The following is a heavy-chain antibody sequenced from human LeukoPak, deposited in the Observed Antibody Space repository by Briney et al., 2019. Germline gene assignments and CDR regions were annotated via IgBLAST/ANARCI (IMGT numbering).Heavy chain of an antibody. CDR1: GFTFSSYS. J-gene: IGHJ4*02. V-gene: IGHV3-21*01. CDR3: ARDSTRSYSGGPEDY. D-gene: IGHD1-26*01. CDR2: ISSSSSYI. Sequence: NPGGSLRLSCAASGFTFSSYSMNWVRQAPGKGLEWVSSISSSSSYIYYADSVKGRFTISRDNAKNSLYLQMNSLRAEDTAVYYCARDSTRSYSGGPEDYWGQGTLVTVSS.